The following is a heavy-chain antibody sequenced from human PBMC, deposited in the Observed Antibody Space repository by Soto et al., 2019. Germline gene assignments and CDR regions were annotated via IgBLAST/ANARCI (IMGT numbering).Heavy chain of an antibody. V-gene: IGHV4-34*01. CDR3: ARGVVKRSRGVIWTKGWFDP. D-gene: IGHD3-10*01. CDR1: GGSFRGYY. CDR2: INHSGST. J-gene: IGHJ5*02. Sequence: PSETLSLTCAVYGGSFRGYYWSWIRQTPGKGLEWIGEINHSGSTNYNPSLKSRVTISVDTSKNQFSLKLSSVTAADTAVYYCARGVVKRSRGVIWTKGWFDPWGQGTLVTVSS.